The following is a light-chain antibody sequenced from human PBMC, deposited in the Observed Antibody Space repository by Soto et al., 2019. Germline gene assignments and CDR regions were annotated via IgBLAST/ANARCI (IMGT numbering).Light chain of an antibody. CDR1: QSVSSY. V-gene: IGKV3-11*01. J-gene: IGKJ5*01. Sequence: EIVLPQSPATLSLSPGERATLSCRASQSVSSYLAWYQQKPGQAPRLLIYDASNRATGIPARFSGSGSGTDFTLTSSSLEPEDFAVYYCQQRSNWITFGQGTRLEIK. CDR3: QQRSNWIT. CDR2: DAS.